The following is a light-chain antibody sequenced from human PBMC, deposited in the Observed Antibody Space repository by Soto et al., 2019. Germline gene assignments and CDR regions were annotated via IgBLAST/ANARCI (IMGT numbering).Light chain of an antibody. V-gene: IGLV1-40*01. CDR1: SSDIGAGYR. CDR3: SSYTSSSTLD. CDR2: DNT. J-gene: IGLJ1*01. Sequence: QSVLTQPPSVSGAPGERVTISCTGSSSDIGAGYRVRWYQQVPGTAPKLLIYDNTNRPSGVSVRFSGSKSGTSASLAISGLQAEDEADYYCSSYTSSSTLDFGTGTKVTVL.